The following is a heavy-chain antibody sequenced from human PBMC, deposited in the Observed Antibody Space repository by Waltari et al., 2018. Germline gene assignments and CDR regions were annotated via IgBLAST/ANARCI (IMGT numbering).Heavy chain of an antibody. CDR2: INHSGST. Sequence: QVQLQQWGAGLLKPSETLSLTCAVYGGSFSGYYWSWIRQPPGKGLEWIGEINHSGSTNYIPSLKSRVTISVDTSKNQFSLKLSSVTAADTAVYYCARNLHGSSANYYFDYWGQGTLVTVSS. D-gene: IGHD6-6*01. CDR1: GGSFSGYY. V-gene: IGHV4-34*01. CDR3: ARNLHGSSANYYFDY. J-gene: IGHJ4*02.